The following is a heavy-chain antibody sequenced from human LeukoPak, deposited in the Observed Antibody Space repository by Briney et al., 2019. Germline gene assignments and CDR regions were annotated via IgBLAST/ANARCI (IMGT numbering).Heavy chain of an antibody. CDR3: ARDQGTIILGYFDY. J-gene: IGHJ4*02. D-gene: IGHD3-22*01. V-gene: IGHV4-34*01. CDR2: INHSGST. Sequence: PSETLSLTCAVYGGSFSGYYWSWIRQPPGKGLEWIGEINHSGSTYYNPSLKSRVTTSVDMSKNQFSLKLRSVTAADTAVYYCARDQGTIILGYFDYWGQGTLVTVSS. CDR1: GGSFSGYY.